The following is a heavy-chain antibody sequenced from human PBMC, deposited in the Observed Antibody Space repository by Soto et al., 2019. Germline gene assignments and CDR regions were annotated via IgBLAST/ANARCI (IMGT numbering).Heavy chain of an antibody. CDR2: IHPGESDT. CDR1: GYSFTTYW. J-gene: IGHJ6*02. Sequence: GESLKISCQSYGYSFTTYWIAWVRQMPGKGLEWMGSIHPGESDTRYSPSFQGQVTISADRSITTAYLQWSSLKASDTAMYYCARHEATYYHCYGMDVWGQGTTVTVSS. CDR3: ARHEATYYHCYGMDV. V-gene: IGHV5-51*01.